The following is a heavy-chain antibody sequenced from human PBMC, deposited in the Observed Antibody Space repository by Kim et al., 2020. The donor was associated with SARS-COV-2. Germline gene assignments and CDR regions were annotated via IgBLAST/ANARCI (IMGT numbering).Heavy chain of an antibody. D-gene: IGHD5-12*01. V-gene: IGHV1-69*13. Sequence: SVKVSCKASGGTFSSYAISWVRQAPGQGLEWMGGIIPIFGTANYAQKFQGRVTITADESTSTAYMELSSLRSEDTAVYYCAREWSGYDFTDYWGQGTLVTVSS. CDR1: GGTFSSYA. CDR2: IIPIFGTA. J-gene: IGHJ4*02. CDR3: AREWSGYDFTDY.